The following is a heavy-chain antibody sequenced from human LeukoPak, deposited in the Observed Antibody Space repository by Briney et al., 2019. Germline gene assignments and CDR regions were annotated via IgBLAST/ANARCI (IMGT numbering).Heavy chain of an antibody. J-gene: IGHJ4*02. Sequence: GGSLRLACAASGFTFSTYSMNWVRQAPGKGLEWVSSISGSSIYIYYADSVKGRFTISRDNAKNSLYLQMNSLRAEDTAVYYCARDPPYYDSSGYYYDYWGQGTLVTVSS. CDR2: ISGSSIYI. V-gene: IGHV3-21*01. D-gene: IGHD3-22*01. CDR3: ARDPPYYDSSGYYYDY. CDR1: GFTFSTYS.